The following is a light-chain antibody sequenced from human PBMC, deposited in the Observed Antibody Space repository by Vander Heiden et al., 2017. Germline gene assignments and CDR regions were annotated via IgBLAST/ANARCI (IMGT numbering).Light chain of an antibody. Sequence: ELVLTQSPSTLSVSPGERATLTCRSSQGVRSSLAWYQQKPGQPPRLLIYGASTRATGIPARFSGSGSGTEFTLTISSLQSEDLAVYYLQQYNEWPPIYAFGQETKLEIK. CDR2: GAS. J-gene: IGKJ2*01. CDR3: QQYNEWPPIYA. CDR1: QGVRSS. V-gene: IGKV3-15*01.